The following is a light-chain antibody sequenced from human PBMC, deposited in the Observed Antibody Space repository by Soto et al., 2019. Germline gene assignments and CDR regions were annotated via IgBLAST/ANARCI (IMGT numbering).Light chain of an antibody. CDR2: GAS. CDR1: HSVSSSY. Sequence: EIVLTQSPATLSLSPGERATLSCRASHSVSSSYLAWYQQKPGQAPRLLIYGASSRATVIPDRFSGSGSGTAFTLTISRLEPEDFAVYYCQQDGSSPPITFGQGTQLEIK. J-gene: IGKJ5*01. CDR3: QQDGSSPPIT. V-gene: IGKV3-20*01.